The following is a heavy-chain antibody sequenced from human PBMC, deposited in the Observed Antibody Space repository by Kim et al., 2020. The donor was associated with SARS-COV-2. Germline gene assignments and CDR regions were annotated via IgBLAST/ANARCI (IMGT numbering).Heavy chain of an antibody. J-gene: IGHJ6*02. D-gene: IGHD2-2*01. Sequence: ASVKVSCKASGYTFTGYYMHWVRQAPGQGLEWMGWINPNSGGTNYAQKFQGRVTMTRDTSISTAYMELSRLRSDDTAVYYCARYGGVSTSMKLADYYYGMDVWGQGTTVTVSS. CDR2: INPNSGGT. V-gene: IGHV1-2*02. CDR3: ARYGGVSTSMKLADYYYGMDV. CDR1: GYTFTGYY.